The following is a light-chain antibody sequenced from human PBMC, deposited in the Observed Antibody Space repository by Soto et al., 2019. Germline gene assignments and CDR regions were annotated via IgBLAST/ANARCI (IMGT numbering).Light chain of an antibody. Sequence: DIQMTQSPSSLSASVGDTVTITCRASERIPEYLSWYQQKPGTAPKLLIYGAFKLQSGVPSRFSGSGSATDFTLTISSLQPEDFATYYCQQSFNTPRTFGQGTKVDIK. V-gene: IGKV1-39*01. CDR3: QQSFNTPRT. J-gene: IGKJ1*01. CDR1: ERIPEY. CDR2: GAF.